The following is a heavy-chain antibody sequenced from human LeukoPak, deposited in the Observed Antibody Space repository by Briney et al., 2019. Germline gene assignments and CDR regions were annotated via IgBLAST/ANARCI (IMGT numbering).Heavy chain of an antibody. CDR2: IRANGET. Sequence: PGGSLRLSCAASGLSFSTFAMSWVRQGPARGLEWVSSIRANGETFYADSVRGRFTLSSDSSRNTVYLQLNNLRVEDTARYYCARASWVSSTDAVRWGQGTLVTVSS. V-gene: IGHV3-23*01. CDR1: GLSFSTFA. J-gene: IGHJ4*02. D-gene: IGHD3-16*01. CDR3: ARASWVSSTDAVR.